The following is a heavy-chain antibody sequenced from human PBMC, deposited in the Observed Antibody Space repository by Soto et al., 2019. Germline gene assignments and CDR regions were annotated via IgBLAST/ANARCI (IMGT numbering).Heavy chain of an antibody. D-gene: IGHD3-16*02. V-gene: IGHV1-18*01. CDR3: AMVDLFVTPTPQDV. Sequence: QVQLEQSGDEVKKPGASVKVSCKASGYIFVNYGIAWVRQAPGQGLEWLGWISPYTGNTYYATKVQGRLTLTTATSPTTASIDLGSLTSAYTALYYWAMVDLFVTPTPQDVWGQGTTVTVSS. CDR2: ISPYTGNT. CDR1: GYIFVNYG. J-gene: IGHJ6*02.